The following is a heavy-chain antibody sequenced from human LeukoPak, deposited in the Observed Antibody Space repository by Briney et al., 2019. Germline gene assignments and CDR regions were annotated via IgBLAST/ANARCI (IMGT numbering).Heavy chain of an antibody. J-gene: IGHJ3*02. CDR1: GYTFTGYY. D-gene: IGHD5-24*01. V-gene: IGHV1-24*01. Sequence: ASVKVSCKASGYTFTGYYMHWARQAPGKGLEWMGGFDPEDGETIYAQKFQGRVTMTEDTSTDTAYMELSSLRSEDTAVYYCATTEEMATIRDAFDIWGQGTMVTVSS. CDR3: ATTEEMATIRDAFDI. CDR2: FDPEDGET.